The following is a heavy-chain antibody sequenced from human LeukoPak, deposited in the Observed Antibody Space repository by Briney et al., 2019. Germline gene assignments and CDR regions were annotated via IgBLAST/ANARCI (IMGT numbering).Heavy chain of an antibody. Sequence: GRSLRLSCAASGFTFSSYGMHWVRQAPGKWLEWVAVIWYDGSNKYYADSVKGRFTISRDNSKNTLYLQMNSLRAEDTAVYYCAKEGRGDYSDYWGQGTLVTVSS. J-gene: IGHJ4*02. CDR2: IWYDGSNK. CDR3: AKEGRGDYSDY. D-gene: IGHD3-10*01. CDR1: GFTFSSYG. V-gene: IGHV3-33*06.